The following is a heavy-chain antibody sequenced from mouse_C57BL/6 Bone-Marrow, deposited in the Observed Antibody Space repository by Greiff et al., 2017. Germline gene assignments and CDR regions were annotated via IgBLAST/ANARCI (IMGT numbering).Heavy chain of an antibody. CDR1: GYTFTDYY. V-gene: IGHV1-76*01. D-gene: IGHD3-1*01. J-gene: IGHJ2*01. CDR2: IYPGSGNT. CDR3: ARSGGFDY. Sequence: QVQLQQSGAELVRPGASVKLSCKASGYTFTDYYINWVKQRPGQGLEWIARIYPGSGNTYYNEKFKGKATLTAEKTSITAYMQLSSLTAEDSSVYFCARSGGFDYWGQGTTLTVSS.